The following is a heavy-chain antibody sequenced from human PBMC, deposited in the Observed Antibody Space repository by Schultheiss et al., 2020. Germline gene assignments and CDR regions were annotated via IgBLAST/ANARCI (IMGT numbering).Heavy chain of an antibody. V-gene: IGHV3-33*08. CDR2: IWYDGSNK. Sequence: GGSLRLSCAASGFTFSNAWMRWVRQAPGKGLEWVAVIWYDGSNKYYADSVKGRFTISRDNSKNTLYLQMNSLRAEDMAVYYCARGRIPAATLKLYWYFEFWGRGTLVTVSS. CDR1: GFTFSNAW. J-gene: IGHJ2*01. CDR3: ARGRIPAATLKLYWYFEF. D-gene: IGHD2-2*01.